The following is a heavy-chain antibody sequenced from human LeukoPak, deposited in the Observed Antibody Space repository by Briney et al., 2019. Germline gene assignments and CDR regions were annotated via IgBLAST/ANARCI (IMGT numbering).Heavy chain of an antibody. Sequence: SEILSLTCTVSGGSISSSSYYWGWIRQPPGKGLEWIGSIYYSGSTYYNPSLKSRVTISVDTSKNKFSLKLNSVTAADTAVYYCARPAYRGSYYDAFDIWGQGTMVTVSS. CDR1: GGSISSSSYY. V-gene: IGHV4-39*01. CDR3: ARPAYRGSYYDAFDI. CDR2: IYYSGST. J-gene: IGHJ3*02. D-gene: IGHD1-26*01.